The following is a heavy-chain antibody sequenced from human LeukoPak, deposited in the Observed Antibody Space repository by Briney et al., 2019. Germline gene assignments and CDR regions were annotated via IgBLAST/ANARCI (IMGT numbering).Heavy chain of an antibody. J-gene: IGHJ4*02. CDR2: IRYDGSNK. V-gene: IGHV3-30*02. Sequence: PGGSLRLSCAASGFTFSSYAMSWVRQAPGKGLEWVAFIRYDGSNKYYADSVKGRFTISRDNSKNTLYLQMNSLRAEDTAVYYCAKDLYSGSPRWGQGTLVTVSS. CDR3: AKDLYSGSPR. D-gene: IGHD1-26*01. CDR1: GFTFSSYA.